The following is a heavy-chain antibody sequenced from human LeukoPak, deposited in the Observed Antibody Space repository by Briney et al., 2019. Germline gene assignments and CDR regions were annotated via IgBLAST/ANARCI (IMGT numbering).Heavy chain of an antibody. J-gene: IGHJ4*02. D-gene: IGHD3-10*01. Sequence: SETLSLTCAVSGYSISSGYYWGWIRRPPGKGLEWIGSIYHSGSTYYNPSLKSRVTILVDTSKNQFSLKLSSVTAADTAVYYCARLESGYYGSGSPDYWGQGTLVTVSS. CDR2: IYHSGST. CDR3: ARLESGYYGSGSPDY. CDR1: GYSISSGYY. V-gene: IGHV4-38-2*01.